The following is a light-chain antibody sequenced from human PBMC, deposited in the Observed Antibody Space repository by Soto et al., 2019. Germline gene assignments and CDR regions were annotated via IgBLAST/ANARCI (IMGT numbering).Light chain of an antibody. V-gene: IGKV3-20*01. CDR3: QQYGSSPPRT. CDR2: GAS. CDR1: QSVSSSY. Sequence: EIVWTQSPGTLSLSPGERATLSCRASQSVSSSYLAWYQQKPCQAPRLLIYGASTRATDVPDRFSGSGSGADFTPSISRLEPEDFAVYYCQQYGSSPPRTFGQGTKVDIK. J-gene: IGKJ1*01.